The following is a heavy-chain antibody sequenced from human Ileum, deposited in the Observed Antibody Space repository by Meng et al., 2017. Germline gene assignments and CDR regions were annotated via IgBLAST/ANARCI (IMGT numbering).Heavy chain of an antibody. Sequence: QVQLQESGPGLVKPSETLSLTCTVSGASISAYYWSWIRQPPGKGLECIGYIFYNGDINYNPSLKSRVTISLDTSKSQISLKLTSVTAADTAVYYCARTARVFDPWGQGTLAPSPQ. J-gene: IGHJ5*02. V-gene: IGHV4-59*01. CDR2: IFYNGDI. CDR1: GASISAYY. CDR3: ARTARVFDP.